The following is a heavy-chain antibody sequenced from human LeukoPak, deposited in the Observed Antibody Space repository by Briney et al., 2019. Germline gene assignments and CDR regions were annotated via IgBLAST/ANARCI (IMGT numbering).Heavy chain of an antibody. CDR3: AKDHYVSGRYDAFDI. D-gene: IGHD3-10*01. J-gene: IGHJ3*02. Sequence: PGGSLRLSCAASGFTFNTYAMSWVRQAPGKGLEWVSVICGSDGSTYYADPVKGRFTISRDNSKNTLYLQMNSLRAEDTAVYYCAKDHYVSGRYDAFDIWGQGTMVTVSS. CDR1: GFTFNTYA. CDR2: ICGSDGST. V-gene: IGHV3-23*01.